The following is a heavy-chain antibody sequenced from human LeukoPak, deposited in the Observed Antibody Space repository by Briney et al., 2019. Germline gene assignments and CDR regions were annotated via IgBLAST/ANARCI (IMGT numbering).Heavy chain of an antibody. CDR3: ARRQYPPVVVINDDAFDI. CDR1: GYTFTSYD. Sequence: ASVKVSCKASGYTFTSYDINWARQATGQGLQWMGWMNPNSGNTGYAQKFQGRVTMTRNTSISTAYMELSSLRAEDTAVYYCARRQYPPVVVINDDAFDIWGQGTMVTVSS. CDR2: MNPNSGNT. V-gene: IGHV1-8*01. D-gene: IGHD3-22*01. J-gene: IGHJ3*02.